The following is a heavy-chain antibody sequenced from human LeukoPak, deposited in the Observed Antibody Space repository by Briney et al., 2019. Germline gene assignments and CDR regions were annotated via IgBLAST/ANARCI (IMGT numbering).Heavy chain of an antibody. Sequence: GGSLRLSCAAPGFTFTNYWMHWVRQAPGKGLVWASRIDIDGTGTSYADSVKGRFTISRDNAKNTVSLQMNSLKAEDTAVYYCGTVFDYWGQGTLVTVSS. CDR2: IDIDGTGT. J-gene: IGHJ4*02. CDR3: GTVFDY. CDR1: GFTFTNYW. V-gene: IGHV3-74*01.